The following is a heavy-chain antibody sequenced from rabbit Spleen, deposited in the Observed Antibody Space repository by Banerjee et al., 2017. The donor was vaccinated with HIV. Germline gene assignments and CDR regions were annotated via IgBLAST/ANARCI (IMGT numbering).Heavy chain of an antibody. Sequence: QEQLEESGGGLVKPEGSLTLICTASGFSFSSGYDMSWVRQAPGKGLEWIGFIYTGNGKNYYASWAKGRFTISKTSSTTVTLQVTSLTAADTATYFCTRDDGSGHYIDGYFNLWGQGTLVTVS. CDR1: GFSFSSGYD. D-gene: IGHD1-1*01. J-gene: IGHJ4*01. CDR3: TRDDGSGHYIDGYFNL. V-gene: IGHV1S45*01. CDR2: IYTGNGKN.